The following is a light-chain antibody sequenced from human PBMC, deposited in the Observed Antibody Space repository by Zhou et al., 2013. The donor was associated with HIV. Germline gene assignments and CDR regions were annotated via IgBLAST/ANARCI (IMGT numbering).Light chain of an antibody. V-gene: IGKV3-15*01. CDR3: QHYGTSPYA. J-gene: IGKJ2*01. Sequence: EIVMTQSPATLSVSPGERATLSCRASQSVSSNLAWYQQKPGQAPRLLIHDASTRATGIPARFSGSGSETEFTLTISRLEPEDFAVYHCQHYGTSPYAFGQGTK. CDR2: DAS. CDR1: QSVSSN.